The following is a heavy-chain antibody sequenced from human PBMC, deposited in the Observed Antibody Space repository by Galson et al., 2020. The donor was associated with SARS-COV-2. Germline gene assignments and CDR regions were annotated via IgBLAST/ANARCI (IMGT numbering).Heavy chain of an antibody. J-gene: IGHJ6*03. Sequence: SETLSLICTVSGGSVSSSTYFWGWIRQPPGKGLEWIGTIYYSGSTYYNPSLKSRVTISVDTSNNQFSLRLSSVTAADTAVYYCARHIGRTWPILEPYYMDVWGKGTTVTISS. D-gene: IGHD2-21*01. V-gene: IGHV4-39*01. CDR2: IYYSGST. CDR3: ARHIGRTWPILEPYYMDV. CDR1: GGSVSSSTYF.